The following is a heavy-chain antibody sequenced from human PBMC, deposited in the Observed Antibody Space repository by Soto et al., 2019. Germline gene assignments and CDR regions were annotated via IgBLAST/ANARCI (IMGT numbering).Heavy chain of an antibody. J-gene: IGHJ6*02. D-gene: IGHD3-3*01. Sequence: PGGSLRLSCAASGFTFDDYTMHWVRQAPGKGLEWVSLISWDGGSTYYADSVKGRFTISRDNSKNSLYLQMNSLRTEDTALYYCAKDLDQRVGDWWSGYYTGAHYYGMDVWGQGTTVTVSS. CDR1: GFTFDDYT. V-gene: IGHV3-43*01. CDR3: AKDLDQRVGDWWSGYYTGAHYYGMDV. CDR2: ISWDGGST.